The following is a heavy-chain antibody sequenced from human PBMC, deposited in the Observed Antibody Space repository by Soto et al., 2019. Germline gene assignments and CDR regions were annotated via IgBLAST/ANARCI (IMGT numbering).Heavy chain of an antibody. Sequence: GGSLRLSCAASVFPFISNTMNWVRQAPGKGLEWVSSISISSTYIYYADSVRDRFTISRDNAKNSLYLQMNSLRAEDTAVYYCVRGGCTNGVCRPFDPWDQGTLVTVSS. V-gene: IGHV3-21*01. D-gene: IGHD2-8*01. J-gene: IGHJ5*02. CDR3: VRGGCTNGVCRPFDP. CDR1: VFPFISNT. CDR2: ISISSTYI.